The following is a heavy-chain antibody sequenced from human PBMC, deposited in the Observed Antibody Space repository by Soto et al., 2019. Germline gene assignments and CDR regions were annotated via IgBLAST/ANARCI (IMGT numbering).Heavy chain of an antibody. J-gene: IGHJ6*02. D-gene: IGHD3-22*01. Sequence: QVQLVQSGAEVKKPGSSVKVSCKASGGTFSSYAISWVRQAPGQGLEWMGGIIPIFGTANYAQKFQGRVTITADESTITAYMELSSLRSEDTAVYYCATPAMYYDSSGYERYGMDVWGQGTTVTVSS. CDR1: GGTFSSYA. V-gene: IGHV1-69*01. CDR3: ATPAMYYDSSGYERYGMDV. CDR2: IIPIFGTA.